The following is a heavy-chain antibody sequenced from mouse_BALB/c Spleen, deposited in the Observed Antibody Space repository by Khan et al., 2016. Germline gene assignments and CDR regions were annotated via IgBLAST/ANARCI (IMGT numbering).Heavy chain of an antibody. Sequence: VQLQQSGAELAKPGASVKMSCKASGYTFITYWMHWVKQRPGQGLEWIGYINPTTGYTEYNQKFKDKATLTADKSSSTAYMQLSSLTSEDSAVYYGASNLDYWGQGTSVTVSS. CDR2: INPTTGYT. CDR3: ASNLDY. V-gene: IGHV1-7*01. CDR1: GYTFITYW. J-gene: IGHJ4*01.